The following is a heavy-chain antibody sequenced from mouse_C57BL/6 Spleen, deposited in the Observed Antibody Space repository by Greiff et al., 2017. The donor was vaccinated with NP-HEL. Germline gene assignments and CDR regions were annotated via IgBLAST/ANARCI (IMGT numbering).Heavy chain of an antibody. CDR2: IDPSDSYT. CDR1: GYTFTSYW. J-gene: IGHJ4*01. V-gene: IGHV1-69*01. CDR3: ARPRQLRLTLAMDY. D-gene: IGHD3-2*02. Sequence: QVQLQQPGAELVMPGASVKLSCKASGYTFTSYWMHWVKQRPGQGLEWIREIDPSDSYTNYNQKFKGKSTLTVDKSSSTAYMQLSSLTSEDSAVYYCARPRQLRLTLAMDYWGQGTSVTVSS.